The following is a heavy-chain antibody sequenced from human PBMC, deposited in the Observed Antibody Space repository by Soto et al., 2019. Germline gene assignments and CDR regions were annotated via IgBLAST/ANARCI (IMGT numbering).Heavy chain of an antibody. CDR3: ARDIDCMVPGRRFDP. J-gene: IGHJ5*02. Sequence: TLSLTCTVSGGSISSGVYYWSWIRQHPGKGLEWIGYIYYSGSTYYNPSLKSRVTISVDTSKDQFSLKLSSVTAADTAVYYCARDIDCMVPGRRFDPWGQGTLVTVSS. D-gene: IGHD3-10*01. V-gene: IGHV4-31*03. CDR1: GGSISSGVYY. CDR2: IYYSGST.